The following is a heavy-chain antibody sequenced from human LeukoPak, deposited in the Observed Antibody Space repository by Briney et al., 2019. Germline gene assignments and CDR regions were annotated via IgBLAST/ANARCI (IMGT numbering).Heavy chain of an antibody. CDR2: INQGGSLN. J-gene: IGHJ4*02. CDR1: GFSFRDFW. Sequence: GGSLRLSCAASGFSFRDFWMSWVRQSPGKGLEWVASINQGGSLNYYVDSVKGRFTISREEAKNSVYVRMDRLRDEDTAVYYCARFGYSGWNLEYWGQGTLVTVSS. V-gene: IGHV3-7*01. D-gene: IGHD5-12*01. CDR3: ARFGYSGWNLEY.